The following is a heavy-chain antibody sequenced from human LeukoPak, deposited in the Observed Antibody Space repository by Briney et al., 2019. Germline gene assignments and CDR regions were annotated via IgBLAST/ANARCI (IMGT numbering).Heavy chain of an antibody. Sequence: PGGSLRLSCAASGFTFSSYAMSWVRQAPGKGLEWVSAISGSGGSTYYAGSVKGRFTISRDNSKNTLYLQMNSLRAEDTAVYYCAKDPRGATRGHFDYWGQGTLVTVSS. CDR3: AKDPRGATRGHFDY. CDR2: ISGSGGST. CDR1: GFTFSSYA. D-gene: IGHD1-26*01. J-gene: IGHJ4*02. V-gene: IGHV3-23*01.